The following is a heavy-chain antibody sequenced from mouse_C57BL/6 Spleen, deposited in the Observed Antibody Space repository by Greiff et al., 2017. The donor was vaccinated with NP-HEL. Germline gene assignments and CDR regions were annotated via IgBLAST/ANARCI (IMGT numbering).Heavy chain of an antibody. CDR2: IHPNSGST. V-gene: IGHV1-64*01. CDR1: GYTFTSYW. D-gene: IGHD2-5*01. J-gene: IGHJ3*01. CDR3: ARSLYSNYVAWFAY. Sequence: VQLQQPGAELVKPGASVKLSCKASGYTFTSYWMHWVKQRPGQGLEWIGMIHPNSGSTNYNEKFKSKATLTVDKSSSTAYMQLSSLTSEDSAVYYCARSLYSNYVAWFAYWGQGTLVTVSA.